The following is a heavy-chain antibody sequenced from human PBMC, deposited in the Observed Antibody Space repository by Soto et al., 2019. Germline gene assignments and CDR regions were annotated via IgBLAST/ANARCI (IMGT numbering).Heavy chain of an antibody. J-gene: IGHJ6*03. CDR1: GGSISSYY. CDR2: IYYSGST. Sequence: SETLSLTCTVSGGSISSYYWSWIRQPPGKGLEWIGYIYYSGSTNYNPSLKSRVTISVDTSKNQFSLKLSSVTAADTAVYYCARGAPQSYYYYYYMGVWGKGTTVTVSS. V-gene: IGHV4-59*01. CDR3: ARGAPQSYYYYYYMGV.